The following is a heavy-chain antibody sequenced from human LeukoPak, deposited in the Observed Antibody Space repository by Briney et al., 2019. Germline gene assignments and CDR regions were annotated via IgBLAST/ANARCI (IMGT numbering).Heavy chain of an antibody. Sequence: GGSLRLSCAASGFTFSSYWMSWVRQAPGKGLEWVANIKQDGSEKYYVDSVKGRFTISRDNAKSSLYLQMNSLRAEDTAVYYCARQIMITFGGINYFDYWGQGTLVTVSS. CDR3: ARQIMITFGGINYFDY. V-gene: IGHV3-7*01. CDR2: IKQDGSEK. J-gene: IGHJ4*02. CDR1: GFTFSSYW. D-gene: IGHD3-16*01.